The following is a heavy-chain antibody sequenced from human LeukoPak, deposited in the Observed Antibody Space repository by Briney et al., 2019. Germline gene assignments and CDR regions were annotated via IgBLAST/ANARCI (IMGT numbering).Heavy chain of an antibody. D-gene: IGHD3-22*01. CDR2: ISDSGGNT. V-gene: IGHV3-23*01. CDR3: AKKAPDTGFGYNFLYY. Sequence: GGSLRLSCAASGFTFSSYAMSWVRQAPGKGLEWVSAISDSGGNTYYADSVKGRFTISRDNSKNTLSLQINSLRAEDTAVYYWAKKAPDTGFGYNFLYYWGQGTLVTVSS. J-gene: IGHJ4*02. CDR1: GFTFSSYA.